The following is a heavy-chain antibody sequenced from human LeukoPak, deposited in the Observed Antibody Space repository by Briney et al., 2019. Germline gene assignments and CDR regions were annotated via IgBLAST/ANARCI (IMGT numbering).Heavy chain of an antibody. CDR3: ARVGELYYYDSSGYYFDY. Sequence: PGGSLRLSCAASGFTFSSYSMNWVRQAPGKGLEWVSYISSSSSTIYYADSVKGRFTISRDNAKNSLYLQMNSLRAEDTAVYYCARVGELYYYDSSGYYFDYWGQGTLVTVSS. CDR1: GFTFSSYS. D-gene: IGHD3-22*01. J-gene: IGHJ4*02. V-gene: IGHV3-48*04. CDR2: ISSSSSTI.